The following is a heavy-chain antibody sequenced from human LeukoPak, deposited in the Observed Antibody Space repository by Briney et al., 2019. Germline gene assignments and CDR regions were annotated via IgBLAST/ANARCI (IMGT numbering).Heavy chain of an antibody. V-gene: IGHV1-18*01. CDR1: GYTFTSYG. J-gene: IGHJ4*02. CDR2: ISAYNGNT. D-gene: IGHD5-18*01. CDR3: AREDDEWIQLWPRPFDY. Sequence: ASVKVSCKASGYTFTSYGISWVRQAPGQGLEWMGWISAYNGNTNCAQKLQGRVTMTTDTSTSTAYMELRSLRPDDTAVYYCAREDDEWIQLWPRPFDYWGQGTLVTVSS.